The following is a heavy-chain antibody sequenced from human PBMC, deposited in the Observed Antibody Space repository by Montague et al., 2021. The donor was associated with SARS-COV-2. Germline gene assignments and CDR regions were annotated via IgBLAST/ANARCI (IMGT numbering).Heavy chain of an antibody. V-gene: IGHV4-59*01. D-gene: IGHD6-13*01. Sequence: SETLSLTCTVSGGSISSYNWSWIRQPPGKGLECIGYIYYSGNTNYNPSLKSRVTISVDTSKNQFSLKLSSVTAADTAVYYCARGVASSEGNWFDPWGQGTLVTVSS. J-gene: IGHJ5*02. CDR1: GGSISSYN. CDR2: IYYSGNT. CDR3: ARGVASSEGNWFDP.